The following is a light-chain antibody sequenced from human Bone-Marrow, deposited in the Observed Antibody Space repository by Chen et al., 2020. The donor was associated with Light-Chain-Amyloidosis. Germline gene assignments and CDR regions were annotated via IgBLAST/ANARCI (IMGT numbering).Light chain of an antibody. V-gene: IGLV3-25*03. CDR3: QSADSSGTYEVI. J-gene: IGLJ2*01. Sequence: SYELTQPPSVSVSPGQTAMITCSGDDLPTKYAYWYQQKPGQAPVLVIHRDTERPSGISEQFSGSSSGTTATLTISGVQAEDEADYHCQSADSSGTYEVIFGGGTKLTVL. CDR2: RDT. CDR1: DLPTKY.